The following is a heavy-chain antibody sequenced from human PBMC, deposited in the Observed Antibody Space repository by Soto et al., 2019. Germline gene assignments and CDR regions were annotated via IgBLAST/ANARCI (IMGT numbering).Heavy chain of an antibody. CDR2: ISGSGGST. V-gene: IGHV3-23*01. CDR3: AKDHVYCSGGSCYSFFDS. CDR1: GFTFSSYA. Sequence: EVQLLESGGGLVQPGGSLRLSCAASGFTFSSYAMSWVRQAPGKGLEWVSAISGSGGSTYYADSVKGRFTISRDNSKNTLYLQMNSLRAEDTAVYYCAKDHVYCSGGSCYSFFDSWGQGTLVTVSS. J-gene: IGHJ4*02. D-gene: IGHD2-15*01.